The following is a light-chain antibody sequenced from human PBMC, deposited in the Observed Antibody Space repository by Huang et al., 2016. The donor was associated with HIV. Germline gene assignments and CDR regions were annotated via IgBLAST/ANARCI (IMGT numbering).Light chain of an antibody. CDR3: QQSYSSPPT. CDR2: GAS. Sequence: DIQLTQSPSSLSASLGDRVTITCRASQAISGYLNWYQQKPGKAPETLIFGASSLHSGVPTRFSGSGYGTDFTLTVSSMQPEDFATYYCQQSYSSPPTFGQGTKVEIK. V-gene: IGKV1-39*01. J-gene: IGKJ1*01. CDR1: QAISGY.